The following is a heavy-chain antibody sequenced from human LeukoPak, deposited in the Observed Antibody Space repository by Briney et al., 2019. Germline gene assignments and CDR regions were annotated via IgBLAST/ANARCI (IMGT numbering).Heavy chain of an antibody. D-gene: IGHD6-13*01. V-gene: IGHV3-23*01. J-gene: IGHJ4*02. CDR2: ISVTGNT. Sequence: GGSLRLSCTASAFTLSNYAVSWVRQAPGKGLEWVSAISVTGNTYHADSVKGRFAISRDNAKNSLYLQMNSLRAEDTAVYYCAREPTYSSSWYTNCDYWGQGTLVTVSS. CDR1: AFTLSNYA. CDR3: AREPTYSSSWYTNCDY.